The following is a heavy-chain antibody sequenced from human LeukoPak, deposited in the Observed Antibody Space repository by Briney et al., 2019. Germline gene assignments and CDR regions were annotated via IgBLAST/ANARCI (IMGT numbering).Heavy chain of an antibody. D-gene: IGHD6-13*01. J-gene: IGHJ6*02. CDR2: ISGSGGST. Sequence: GALRLSCAASGFTFSSYAMSWVRQAPGKGLEWVSAISGSGGSTYYADSVKGRFTISRDNSKNTLYLQMNSLRAEDTAVYYCAREGSWPYYYYGMDVWGQGTTVTVSS. CDR3: AREGSWPYYYYGMDV. CDR1: GFTFSSYA. V-gene: IGHV3-23*01.